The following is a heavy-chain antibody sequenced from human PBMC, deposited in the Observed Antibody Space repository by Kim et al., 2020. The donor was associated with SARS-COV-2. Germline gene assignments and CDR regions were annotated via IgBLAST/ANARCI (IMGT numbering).Heavy chain of an antibody. D-gene: IGHD3-10*01. V-gene: IGHV3-23*01. CDR3: AKVIWSRGWFDP. Sequence: YYADSVKGRFTISRDNAKNTLYLQMNSLRAEDTAVYYCAKVIWSRGWFDPWGQGTLVTVSS. J-gene: IGHJ5*02.